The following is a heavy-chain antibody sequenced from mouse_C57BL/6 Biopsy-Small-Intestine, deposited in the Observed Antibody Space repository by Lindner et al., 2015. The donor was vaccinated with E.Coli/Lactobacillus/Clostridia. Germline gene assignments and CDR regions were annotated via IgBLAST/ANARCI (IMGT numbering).Heavy chain of an antibody. CDR1: GYTFTGYY. J-gene: IGHJ1*01. D-gene: IGHD1-1*01. V-gene: IGHV1-64*01. Sequence: SVKVSCKASGYTFTGYYMHWVRQAPGQGLEWMGWINPNSGGTNYAQKFQGWVTMTRDTSISTAYMELSGLTSDDTAAYYCARAGLAVAGPSYYYGMDVWGQGTTVTVSS. CDR3: ARAGLAVAGPSYYYGMDV. CDR2: INPNSGGT.